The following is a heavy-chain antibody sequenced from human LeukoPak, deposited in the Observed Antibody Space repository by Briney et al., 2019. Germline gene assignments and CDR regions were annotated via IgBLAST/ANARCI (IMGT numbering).Heavy chain of an antibody. D-gene: IGHD1-1*01. Sequence: PGGSLRLSCAASGFTFSSYGMHWVRQAPGKGLEWVAFIRYDGSNKYYADSVKGRFTISRDNSKNTLYLQMNSLRAEDTAVYYCAKGGVHYVPFDYWGQGTLVTVSS. CDR3: AKGGVHYVPFDY. V-gene: IGHV3-30*02. J-gene: IGHJ4*02. CDR1: GFTFSSYG. CDR2: IRYDGSNK.